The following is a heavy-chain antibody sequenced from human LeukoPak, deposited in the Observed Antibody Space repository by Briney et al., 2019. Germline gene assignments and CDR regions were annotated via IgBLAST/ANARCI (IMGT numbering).Heavy chain of an antibody. Sequence: SETLSLTCTVFGDSISSYYWSWIRQPPGKGLEWIGYINDSGSTNYNPSLKSRVTISVDTSKNQFSLKLSSVTAADTAVYYCARRRKSVSDSSGWYGGCFDPWGQGTLVTVSS. V-gene: IGHV4-59*12. D-gene: IGHD6-13*01. J-gene: IGHJ5*02. CDR1: GDSISSYY. CDR3: ARRRKSVSDSSGWYGGCFDP. CDR2: INDSGST.